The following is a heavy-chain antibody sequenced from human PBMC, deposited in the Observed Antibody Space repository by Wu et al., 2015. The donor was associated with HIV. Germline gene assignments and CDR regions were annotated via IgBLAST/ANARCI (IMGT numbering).Heavy chain of an antibody. Sequence: QVQLVQSGAEVKKPGASVKVSCKASGYTFTSYYMHWVRQAPGQGLEWMGIINPSGGSTSYAQKFQGRVTMTRDTSTSTVYMELSSLRSEDTAVYYCARDRQAGTTPQGAFDIWGQGTMVTVSS. CDR3: ARDRQAGTTPQGAFDI. V-gene: IGHV1-46*01. CDR2: INPSGGST. D-gene: IGHD1-1*01. CDR1: GYTFTSYY. J-gene: IGHJ3*02.